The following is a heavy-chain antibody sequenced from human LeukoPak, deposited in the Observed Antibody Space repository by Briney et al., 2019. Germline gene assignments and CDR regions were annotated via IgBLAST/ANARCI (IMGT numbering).Heavy chain of an antibody. Sequence: GGSLRLSCAASGFTFSDYYMSWIRQAPGKGLEWVSYISSSSSYTNYADSVKGRFTISRDNAKNSLYLQMNSLRAEDTAVYYCARVGYCSGGSCLKYFDYWGQGTLVTVSS. CDR1: GFTFSDYY. CDR2: ISSSSSYT. D-gene: IGHD2-15*01. CDR3: ARVGYCSGGSCLKYFDY. V-gene: IGHV3-11*06. J-gene: IGHJ4*02.